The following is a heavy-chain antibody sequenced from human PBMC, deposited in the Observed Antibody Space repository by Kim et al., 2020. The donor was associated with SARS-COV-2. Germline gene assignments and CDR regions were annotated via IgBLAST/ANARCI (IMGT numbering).Heavy chain of an antibody. Sequence: YAQKLKGWVTMTRDTSISTAYMELSRRRSDDTAVYYCARGYGAVAGHFDYWGQGTLVTVSS. CDR3: ARGYGAVAGHFDY. D-gene: IGHD6-19*01. V-gene: IGHV1-2*04. J-gene: IGHJ4*02.